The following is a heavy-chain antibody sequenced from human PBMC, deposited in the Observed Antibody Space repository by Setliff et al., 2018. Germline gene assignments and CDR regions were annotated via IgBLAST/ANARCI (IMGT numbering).Heavy chain of an antibody. D-gene: IGHD5-18*01. V-gene: IGHV1-69*05. CDR2: TIPIFGTT. Sequence: SVKVSCKASGGTLSSYGISRVRQAPGQGLEWMGGTIPIFGTTNYAQKFQGRVTIITDESTSTAYMELSSLTSADTAVYYCAREGVDTRSSTDYRYYMDVWGKGTTVTVSS. CDR3: AREGVDTRSSTDYRYYMDV. CDR1: GGTLSSYG. J-gene: IGHJ6*03.